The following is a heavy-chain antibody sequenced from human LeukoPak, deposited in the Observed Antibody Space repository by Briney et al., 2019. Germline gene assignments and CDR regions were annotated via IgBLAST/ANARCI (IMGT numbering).Heavy chain of an antibody. D-gene: IGHD2-15*01. CDR1: GFTFSSYW. J-gene: IGHJ4*02. CDR3: GRLGDVAAVDS. CDR2: IEPAGSAT. Sequence: QSGGSLRLSCTASGFTFSSYWMTWVRQAPGKGLEWAANIEPAGSATYYVDSVKGRFTISRDNAKNLLYLQMNSLRAEDSAVYHCGRLGDVAAVDSWGQGALVTVSS. V-gene: IGHV3-7*01.